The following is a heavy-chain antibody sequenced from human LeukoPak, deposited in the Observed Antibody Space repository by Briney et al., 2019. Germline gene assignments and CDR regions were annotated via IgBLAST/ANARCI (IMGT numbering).Heavy chain of an antibody. V-gene: IGHV3-23*01. J-gene: IGHJ3*02. CDR1: GFTFSSYA. D-gene: IGHD3-3*01. Sequence: GGSLRPSCAASGFTFSSYAMSWVRQAPGKGLDWVSAISGSGGSTYYADSVKGRFTISRDNSKNTLYLQMNSLRAEDTAVYYCAAYDFWSGYPSALDAFDIWGQGTMVTVSS. CDR2: ISGSGGST. CDR3: AAYDFWSGYPSALDAFDI.